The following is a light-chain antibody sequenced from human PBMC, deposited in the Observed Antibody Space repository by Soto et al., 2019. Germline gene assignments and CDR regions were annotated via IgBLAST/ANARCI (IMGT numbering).Light chain of an antibody. CDR3: QSYDSSLSPVV. Sequence: QSVLTQPPSVSGAPGQRVTISCTGSSSNIGAGYDVHWYQQLPGTAPKLLIYGNSNRPSGVPDRFSGSKSGTSASLAITGLQAEDEADYYCQSYDSSLSPVVLGGGTQLTVL. V-gene: IGLV1-40*01. CDR1: SSNIGAGYD. J-gene: IGLJ2*01. CDR2: GNS.